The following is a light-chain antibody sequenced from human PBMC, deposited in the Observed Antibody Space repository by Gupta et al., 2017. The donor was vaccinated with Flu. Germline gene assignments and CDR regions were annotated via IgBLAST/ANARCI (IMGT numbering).Light chain of an antibody. CDR1: QDVKNY. CDR2: DAS. J-gene: IGKJ2*01. CDR3: KQNINLPRT. V-gene: IGKV1-33*01. Sequence: DIQMTQSPSLLSASVRETVTIPCQASQDVKNYLNWYQQKPGQAPKLLIYDASNLETGVPARFSGSGSGTDFTFKISSLEAEDVAIYYCKQNINLPRTFGQGTKVEIK.